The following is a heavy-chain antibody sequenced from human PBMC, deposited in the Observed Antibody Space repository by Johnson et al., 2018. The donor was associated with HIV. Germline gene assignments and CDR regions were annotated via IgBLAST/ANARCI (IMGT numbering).Heavy chain of an antibody. D-gene: IGHD5-24*01. J-gene: IGHJ3*02. CDR1: GFTLSSYA. V-gene: IGHV3-30-3*01. CDR3: ARDEPYNLNAFDI. Sequence: QVQLVESGGGVVQPGRSLRLSCAASGFTLSSYAMHWVRQAPGKGLEWVAVISYDGSNQYYADSVKGRFTISRDNSKNTLYLQMNSLRAEDTAVYYCARDEPYNLNAFDIWGQGTMVTVSS. CDR2: ISYDGSNQ.